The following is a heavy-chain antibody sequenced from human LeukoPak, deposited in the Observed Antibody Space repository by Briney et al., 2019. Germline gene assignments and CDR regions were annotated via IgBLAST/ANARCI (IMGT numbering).Heavy chain of an antibody. J-gene: IGHJ4*02. Sequence: GGSLRLSCAASGFTFSSYGMHWVRQAPGKGLEWVAVISYDGSNKYYADSVKGRFTISRDNSKNTLYLQMNSLRAEDTAVYYCAKIRHTYFDYWGQGTLVTVSS. D-gene: IGHD3-16*01. CDR3: AKIRHTYFDY. CDR2: ISYDGSNK. CDR1: GFTFSSYG. V-gene: IGHV3-30*18.